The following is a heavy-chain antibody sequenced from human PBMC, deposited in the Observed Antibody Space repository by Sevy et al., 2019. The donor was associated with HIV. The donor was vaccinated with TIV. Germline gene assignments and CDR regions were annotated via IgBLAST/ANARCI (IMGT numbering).Heavy chain of an antibody. D-gene: IGHD3-22*01. CDR1: GFTFSSYC. V-gene: IGHV3-7*01. J-gene: IGHJ4*02. CDR2: IKQDGSEK. Sequence: GGSLRLSCETSGFTFSSYCMSWVRQAPGKGLEWVANIKQDGSEKYYVAPVKGRFTNSRDNGKNSLWLQMNSLRAEDTAIYYCAREMDYDRSGFYYFFDNWGQGTLVTVSS. CDR3: AREMDYDRSGFYYFFDN.